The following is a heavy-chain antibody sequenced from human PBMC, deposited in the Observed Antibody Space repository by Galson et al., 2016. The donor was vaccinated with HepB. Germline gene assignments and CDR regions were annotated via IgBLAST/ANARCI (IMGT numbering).Heavy chain of an antibody. Sequence: SLRLSCAASGFTFTNYAMNWVRQAPGQGLEWVSAISETGGTTNHADSVKGRVTISSDNSNNTVYLQMNSLRAEDTAVYYCATSCSTATTTIRLDYWGQGTLVTVSS. D-gene: IGHD5-12*01. CDR2: ISETGGTT. V-gene: IGHV3-23*01. CDR3: ATSCSTATTTIRLDY. J-gene: IGHJ4*02. CDR1: GFTFTNYA.